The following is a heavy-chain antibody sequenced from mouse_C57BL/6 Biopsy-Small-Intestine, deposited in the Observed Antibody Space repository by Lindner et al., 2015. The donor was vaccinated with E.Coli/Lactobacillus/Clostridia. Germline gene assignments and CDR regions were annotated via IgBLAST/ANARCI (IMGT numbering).Heavy chain of an antibody. J-gene: IGHJ1*01. CDR3: ARDQGGALARLYWYFGL. Sequence: VKVSCKASGYTFNSYAMNWVRQAPGQGLEWLGWIDINTGIPTYAQGFTGRFVFSLDTSVSTAYLQISSLKPEDTAVYYCARDQGGALARLYWYFGLWGRGTLVTVSS. V-gene: IGHV9-3*01. CDR1: GYTFNSYA. CDR2: IDINTGIP.